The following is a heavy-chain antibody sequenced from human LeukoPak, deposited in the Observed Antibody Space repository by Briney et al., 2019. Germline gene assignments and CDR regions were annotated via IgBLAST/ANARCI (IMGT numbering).Heavy chain of an antibody. Sequence: GRSLRLSCAASGFTFGDYAMYWVRQAPGKGLEWVSGISWNSGNIGYADSVKGRFTISRDNAKNSLYLQINSLRAEDTALYYCANLHGDYRDYWGQGTLVTVSS. CDR1: GFTFGDYA. CDR3: ANLHGDYRDY. J-gene: IGHJ4*02. V-gene: IGHV3-9*01. CDR2: ISWNSGNI. D-gene: IGHD4-17*01.